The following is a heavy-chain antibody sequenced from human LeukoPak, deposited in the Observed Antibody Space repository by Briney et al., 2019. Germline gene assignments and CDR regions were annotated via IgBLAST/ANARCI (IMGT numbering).Heavy chain of an antibody. J-gene: IGHJ4*02. CDR1: GFTFSSYA. V-gene: IGHV3-23*01. CDR3: ARGLDSSGYYHVVDS. Sequence: GGSLRLSCADSGFTFSSYAMSWVRQAPGKGLEWVSLISTSGRTPYADSVQGRFTISRDNSKNTLSLHMNSLRAEDTAVYYCARGLDSSGYYHVVDSWGQGALVTVSS. D-gene: IGHD3-22*01. CDR2: ISTSGRT.